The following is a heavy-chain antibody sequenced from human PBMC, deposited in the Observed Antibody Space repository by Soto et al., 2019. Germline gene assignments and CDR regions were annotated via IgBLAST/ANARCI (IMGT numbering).Heavy chain of an antibody. V-gene: IGHV3-30*18. D-gene: IGHD3-16*02. CDR1: GFTFSSYG. J-gene: IGHJ4*02. Sequence: QVQLVESGGGVVQPGRSLRLSCAASGFTFSSYGMHWVRQAPGKGLEWVAIISYDGSNQYYADSVKGRFTISRDNYKYTLYLQMHSLGTEDTAVYYCAKALGELSPESYDHWGQGVLVTVSS. CDR3: AKALGELSPESYDH. CDR2: ISYDGSNQ.